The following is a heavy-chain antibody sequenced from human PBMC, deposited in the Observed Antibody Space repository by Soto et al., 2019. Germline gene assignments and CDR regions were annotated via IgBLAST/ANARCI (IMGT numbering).Heavy chain of an antibody. Sequence: SETLSLTCTVSGGSISSYNYYWGWIRQPPGKGLEWIGRVYSSGSTYYNPSIKRRVTISVDTSKKQCSLELGSVAAADTVVYYCATKRGIYGDYGWLEAWGQGTPVTVSS. V-gene: IGHV4-39*01. CDR2: VYSSGST. J-gene: IGHJ5*02. D-gene: IGHD4-17*01. CDR3: ATKRGIYGDYGWLEA. CDR1: GGSISSYNYY.